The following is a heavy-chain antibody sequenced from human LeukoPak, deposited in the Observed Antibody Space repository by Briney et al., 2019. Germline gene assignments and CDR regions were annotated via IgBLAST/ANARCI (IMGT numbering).Heavy chain of an antibody. Sequence: GVSLRLSCAASGFTFSSYAMSWVRQAPGKGLEWVSAISGSGGSTYYADSVKGRFTISRDNSKNTLYLQMNSLRAEDTAVYYCAKGVQLLSLFRFDYWGQGTLVTVSS. CDR1: GFTFSSYA. D-gene: IGHD2-2*01. CDR3: AKGVQLLSLFRFDY. V-gene: IGHV3-23*01. CDR2: ISGSGGST. J-gene: IGHJ4*02.